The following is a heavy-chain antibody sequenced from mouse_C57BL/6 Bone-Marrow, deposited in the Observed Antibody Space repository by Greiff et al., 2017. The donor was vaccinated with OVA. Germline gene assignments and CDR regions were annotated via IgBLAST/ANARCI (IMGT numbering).Heavy chain of an antibody. CDR3: AREGVRRFAY. Sequence: EVQLQQSGPELVKPGASVKISCKASGYTFTDYYMNWVKQSHGKSLEWIGDINPNNGGTSYNQKFKGKVTLTVDKSSSTAYMELRSLTSEDSEDYYCAREGVRRFAYWGQGTLVTVSA. CDR2: INPNNGGT. V-gene: IGHV1-26*01. J-gene: IGHJ3*01. CDR1: GYTFTDYY. D-gene: IGHD2-14*01.